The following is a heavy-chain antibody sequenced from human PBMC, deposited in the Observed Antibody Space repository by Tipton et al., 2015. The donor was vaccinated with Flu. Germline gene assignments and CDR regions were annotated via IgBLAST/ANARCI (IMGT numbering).Heavy chain of an antibody. Sequence: TLSLTCTVSGRSISSTSSYWGWIRQPPGKGLEWIGSIYYSGRTHYNPSLKSRVTISVDTSKKQFSVTLSSVTAADTAVYYCARLDYYDSSGYRNNYYGMDVWGQGTTVTVSS. D-gene: IGHD3-22*01. V-gene: IGHV4-39*01. J-gene: IGHJ6*02. CDR1: GRSISSTSSY. CDR2: IYYSGRT. CDR3: ARLDYYDSSGYRNNYYGMDV.